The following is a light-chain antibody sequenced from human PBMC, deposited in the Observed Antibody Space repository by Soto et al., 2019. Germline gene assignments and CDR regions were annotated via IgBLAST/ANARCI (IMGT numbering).Light chain of an antibody. CDR1: QGISNY. CDR3: QKYNSALT. J-gene: IGKJ4*01. CDR2: AAS. V-gene: IGKV1-27*01. Sequence: DIQMTQSPSSLSASVGDRVTITCRASQGISNYLAWYQQKPGKVPKLLIYAASTLQSGVPSRFNGSGSGTDFTLTISSLQPEDVATYYCQKYNSALTFGGGTKVEIK.